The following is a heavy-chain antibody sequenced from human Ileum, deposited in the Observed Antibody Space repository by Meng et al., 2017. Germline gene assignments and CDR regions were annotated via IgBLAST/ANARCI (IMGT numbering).Heavy chain of an antibody. CDR3: ASWREGSGSYFEN. V-gene: IGHV3-23*01. CDR2: LSASGETI. CDR1: GFTFSDYA. J-gene: IGHJ4*02. Sequence: GGSLRLSCTGSGFTFSDYAMSWVRQAPGKGPEWVSALSASGETIYYTDSVKGRFTISRDNSRNTQYLEMNSLRAEDTALYYCASWREGSGSYFENWGQGTLVTV. D-gene: IGHD3-10*01.